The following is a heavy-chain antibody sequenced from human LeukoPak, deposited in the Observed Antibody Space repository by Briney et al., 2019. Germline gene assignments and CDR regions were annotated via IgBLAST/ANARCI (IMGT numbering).Heavy chain of an antibody. Sequence: SQTLSLTCTVSGGSISSGDYYWSWIRQPPGKGLEWIGYIYYSGSTYYNPSLKSRVTISVDTSENQFSLKLSSVTAADTAVYYCARGRVKGNGMDVWGQGTTVTVSS. CDR1: GGSISSGDYY. D-gene: IGHD3-10*01. CDR2: IYYSGST. J-gene: IGHJ6*02. CDR3: ARGRVKGNGMDV. V-gene: IGHV4-30-4*01.